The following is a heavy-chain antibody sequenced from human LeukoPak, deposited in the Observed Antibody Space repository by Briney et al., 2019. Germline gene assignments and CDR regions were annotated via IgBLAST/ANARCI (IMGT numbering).Heavy chain of an antibody. CDR2: IYTDGNT. CDR1: GFTVSGNY. V-gene: IGHV3-66*01. Sequence: PGGSLRLSCAVFGFTVSGNYMSWVRQAPRKGLEWVSAIYTDGNTHYAGSVKGRFTISRDSFKNTLYLQMNSLRAEDTAVYYCARDRPYGGVGDFDYWGQGALVTVSS. CDR3: ARDRPYGGVGDFDY. D-gene: IGHD3-16*01. J-gene: IGHJ4*02.